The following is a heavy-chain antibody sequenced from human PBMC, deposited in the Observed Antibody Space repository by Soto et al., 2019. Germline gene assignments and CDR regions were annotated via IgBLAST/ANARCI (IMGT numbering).Heavy chain of an antibody. Sequence: GGSLRLSCAASGFTFDVYAMHWVRQAPGKGLEWVSGISWNSGSIGYADSVKGRFTISRDNAKNSLYLQMNSLRAEDTALYYCAKDMTVAMASGVAFDIWGQGTMVTVSS. D-gene: IGHD5-18*01. CDR1: GFTFDVYA. CDR3: AKDMTVAMASGVAFDI. J-gene: IGHJ3*02. V-gene: IGHV3-9*01. CDR2: ISWNSGSI.